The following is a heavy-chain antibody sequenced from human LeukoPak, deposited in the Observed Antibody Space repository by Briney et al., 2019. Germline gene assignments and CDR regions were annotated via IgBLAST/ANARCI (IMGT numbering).Heavy chain of an antibody. CDR1: GFTFDDYA. CDR2: ISWNSDSI. V-gene: IGHV3-9*01. CDR3: AKEVATDSGYDVPSDY. J-gene: IGHJ4*02. Sequence: GGSLRLSCAASGFTFDDYAMHWVRQAPGKGLEWVSGISWNSDSIGYADSVKGRFTIPRDNAKNSLFLQMNSLRVEDTALYYCAKEVATDSGYDVPSDYWGQGILVTVSS. D-gene: IGHD5-12*01.